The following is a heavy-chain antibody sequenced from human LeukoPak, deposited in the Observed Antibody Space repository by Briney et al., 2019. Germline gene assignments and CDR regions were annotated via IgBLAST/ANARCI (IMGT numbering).Heavy chain of an antibody. Sequence: GGSLRLSCAASGFTSSTYAMSWVRQAPGKGLEWVSTISGSSGSTYYADSVKGRFTISRDNSKNTLHLQMNSLRAEDTAVYYCAKALRGYDDSSGYRHYDAFDIWGQGTMVTVSS. V-gene: IGHV3-23*01. J-gene: IGHJ3*02. CDR3: AKALRGYDDSSGYRHYDAFDI. D-gene: IGHD3-22*01. CDR2: ISGSSGST. CDR1: GFTSSTYA.